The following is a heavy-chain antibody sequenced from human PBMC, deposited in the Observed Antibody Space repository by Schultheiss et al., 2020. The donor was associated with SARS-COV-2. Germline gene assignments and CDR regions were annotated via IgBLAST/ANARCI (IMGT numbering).Heavy chain of an antibody. J-gene: IGHJ1*01. Sequence: GGSLRLSCAASGFTFTSYAMSWVRQAPGKGLEWVSYISSSSSTIYYADSVKGRFTISRDNAKNTLYLQMNSLRAEDMAVYYCARVEGSSWYGYFQHWGQGTLVTVSS. CDR1: GFTFTSYA. D-gene: IGHD6-13*01. CDR3: ARVEGSSWYGYFQH. CDR2: ISSSSSTI. V-gene: IGHV3-48*01.